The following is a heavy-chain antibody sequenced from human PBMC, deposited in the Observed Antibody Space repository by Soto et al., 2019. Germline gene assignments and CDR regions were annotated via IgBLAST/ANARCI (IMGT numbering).Heavy chain of an antibody. J-gene: IGHJ4*02. V-gene: IGHV4-59*01. Sequence: PSETLSLTCTVSGGSISSYYWSWIRQPPGKGLEWIGYIYYSGSTNYNPSLKSRVTISVDTSKKQFSLNLGSVTAADTAVYYCARGTDYYDSSGYYYIFYYWGQGTLVTVSS. CDR2: IYYSGST. CDR3: ARGTDYYDSSGYYYIFYY. D-gene: IGHD3-22*01. CDR1: GGSISSYY.